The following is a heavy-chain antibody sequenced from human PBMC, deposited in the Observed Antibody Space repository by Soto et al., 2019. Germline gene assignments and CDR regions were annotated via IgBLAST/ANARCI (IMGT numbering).Heavy chain of an antibody. V-gene: IGHV1-69*13. CDR1: GGTFSSYA. Sequence: GASVKVSCKASGGTFSSYAISWVRQAPGQGLEWMGGIIHIFGTANYAQKFQGRVTITADESTSTAYMELSSLRSEDTAVYYCARGGYYGSGSYSGYYYYGMDVWGQGTTVTV. CDR3: ARGGYYGSGSYSGYYYYGMDV. D-gene: IGHD3-10*01. J-gene: IGHJ6*02. CDR2: IIHIFGTA.